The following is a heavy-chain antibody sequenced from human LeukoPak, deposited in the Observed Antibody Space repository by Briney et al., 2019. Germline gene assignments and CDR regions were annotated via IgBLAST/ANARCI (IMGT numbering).Heavy chain of an antibody. J-gene: IGHJ3*02. Sequence: GGSLRLSCAASGFTFSSYGMHWVRQAPGKGLEWVAFIRYDGSNKYYADSVKGRFTISRDNSKNTLYLQMNSLRAEDTAVYYCARIPSGYYDSSGYYPPPNHDAFDIWGQGTMVTVSS. D-gene: IGHD3-22*01. CDR2: IRYDGSNK. CDR1: GFTFSSYG. CDR3: ARIPSGYYDSSGYYPPPNHDAFDI. V-gene: IGHV3-30*02.